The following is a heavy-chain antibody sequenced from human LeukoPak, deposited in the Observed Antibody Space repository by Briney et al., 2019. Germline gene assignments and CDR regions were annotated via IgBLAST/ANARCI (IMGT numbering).Heavy chain of an antibody. CDR3: ARSYSGTYLKAFDI. D-gene: IGHD1-26*01. Sequence: GESLKISCQGPGYHLTHYWIVRVRQLPAKSQESVGIIYLDVSDTRNSPSFQGQVTISADKSISTAYLQWSNLKASDTAMYYCARSYSGTYLKAFDIWGQGTMVTVSS. CDR1: GYHLTHYW. V-gene: IGHV5-51*01. CDR2: IYLDVSDT. J-gene: IGHJ3*02.